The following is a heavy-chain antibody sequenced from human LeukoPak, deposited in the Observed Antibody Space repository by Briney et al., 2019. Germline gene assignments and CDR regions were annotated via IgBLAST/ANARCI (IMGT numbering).Heavy chain of an antibody. V-gene: IGHV1-69*13. CDR2: IIPIFGTA. Sequence: GASVKVSCRASGGTFSSYAISWVRQAPGQGLEWMGGIIPIFGTANYAQKFQGRVTITADESTSTAYMELSSLRSEDTAVYYCARDTPRRYCSSTSCPNHLGFDPWGQGTLVTVSS. D-gene: IGHD2-2*01. CDR1: GGTFSSYA. CDR3: ARDTPRRYCSSTSCPNHLGFDP. J-gene: IGHJ5*02.